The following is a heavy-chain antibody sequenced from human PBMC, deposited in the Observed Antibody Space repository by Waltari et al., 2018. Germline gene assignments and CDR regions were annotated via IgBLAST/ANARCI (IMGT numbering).Heavy chain of an antibody. J-gene: IGHJ4*02. CDR2: IWYDGGNK. Sequence: QVPLVESGGGVVQPGRSLRLSCAASGFTFSSFGLHWVRPAPGKGLGWVAVIWYDGGNKYYEDFVKGRFTISRDNSKDTLYLEMNSLRADDTAVYYCARNGGSCSGGSCIWGYFDYWGQGALVTVSS. CDR1: GFTFSSFG. V-gene: IGHV3-33*01. D-gene: IGHD2-15*01. CDR3: ARNGGSCSGGSCIWGYFDY.